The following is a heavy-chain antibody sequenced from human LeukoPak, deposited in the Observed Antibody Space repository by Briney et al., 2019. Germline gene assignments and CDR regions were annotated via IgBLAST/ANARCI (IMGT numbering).Heavy chain of an antibody. J-gene: IGHJ3*02. V-gene: IGHV4-34*01. CDR3: ARGSGSYNRAFDI. CDR1: GQSFSGYY. CDR2: INHSGST. D-gene: IGHD1-26*01. Sequence: SETLLLACAVYGQSFSGYYWRWIRQPPGKGLEWVGEINHSGSTNYNASRKSRVTISVNTSKNQFSLKLSSVTAADTAVYYCARGSGSYNRAFDIWGQGTMVTVSS.